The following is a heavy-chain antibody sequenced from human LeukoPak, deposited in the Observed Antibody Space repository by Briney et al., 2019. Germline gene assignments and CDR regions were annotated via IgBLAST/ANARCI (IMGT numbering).Heavy chain of an antibody. Sequence: GGSLRLSCAASGSTFSSYSMNWVRQAPGKGLEWVSSISSSSSYIYYADSVKGRFTISRDNSKNTLYLQMNSLRAEDTAVYYCAKDGYCSGGSCYKGDYWGQGTLVTVSS. CDR2: ISSSSSYI. CDR3: AKDGYCSGGSCYKGDY. D-gene: IGHD2-15*01. CDR1: GSTFSSYS. J-gene: IGHJ4*02. V-gene: IGHV3-21*04.